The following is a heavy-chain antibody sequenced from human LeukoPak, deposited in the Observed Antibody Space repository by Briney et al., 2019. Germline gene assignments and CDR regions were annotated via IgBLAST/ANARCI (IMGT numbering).Heavy chain of an antibody. J-gene: IGHJ4*02. D-gene: IGHD6-19*01. Sequence: GGSLRLSCAASGFTFDDYAMHWVRQAPGKGLEWVAFIRYDGSNKYYADSVKGRFTISRDNAKNSLYLQMNSLRAEDTAVYYCAKGIAVAGRGPPGYDYWGQGTLVTVSS. V-gene: IGHV3-30*02. CDR1: GFTFDDYA. CDR2: IRYDGSNK. CDR3: AKGIAVAGRGPPGYDY.